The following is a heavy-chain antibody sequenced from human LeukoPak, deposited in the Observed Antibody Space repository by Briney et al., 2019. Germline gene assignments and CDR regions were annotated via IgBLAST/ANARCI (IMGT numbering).Heavy chain of an antibody. CDR3: RTQDYSIYWYFDL. J-gene: IGHJ2*01. V-gene: IGHV1-46*01. CDR2: IHPSGGST. CDR1: GYTFTSHY. D-gene: IGHD4-11*01. Sequence: ASVKVSCKASGYTFTSHYIHWLRQAPGQHLEWMGVIHPSGGSTNYAQGFQGRVTMTRDTSTSTVYMELSGLSSEDTALYCARTQDYSIYWYFDLWGPGTLVTVCS.